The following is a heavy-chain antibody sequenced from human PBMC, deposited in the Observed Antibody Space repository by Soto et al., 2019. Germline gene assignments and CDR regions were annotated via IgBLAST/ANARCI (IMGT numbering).Heavy chain of an antibody. CDR2: IIPIFGTA. CDR3: ARSPRGYSGYGVGY. J-gene: IGHJ4*02. CDR1: GGTFSSYA. Sequence: ASVKVSCKASGGTFSSYAISWVRQAPGQGLEWMGGIIPIFGTANYAQKFQGRVTITADESTSTAYMELSSLRSEDTAVYYCARSPRGYSGYGVGYWGQGTLVTVSS. D-gene: IGHD5-12*01. V-gene: IGHV1-69*13.